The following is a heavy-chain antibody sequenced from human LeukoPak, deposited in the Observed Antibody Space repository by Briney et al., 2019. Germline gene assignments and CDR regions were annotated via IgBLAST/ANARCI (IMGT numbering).Heavy chain of an antibody. Sequence: ASVKVSCKASGYTFTSYYMHWLRQAPGQGLEWMGIINPSGGSTSYAQKFQGRVTMTRDTSTSTVYMELSSLRSEDTAVYYCAREIPMYYYDSSGYSFGRWGQGTLVTVSS. CDR3: AREIPMYYYDSSGYSFGR. D-gene: IGHD3-22*01. J-gene: IGHJ4*02. CDR2: INPSGGST. V-gene: IGHV1-46*01. CDR1: GYTFTSYY.